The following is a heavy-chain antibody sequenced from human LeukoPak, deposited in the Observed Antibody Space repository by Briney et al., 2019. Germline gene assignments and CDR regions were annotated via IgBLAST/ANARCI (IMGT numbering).Heavy chain of an antibody. CDR1: GFTFSSYS. CDR2: ISSSSAYI. D-gene: IGHD5-18*01. V-gene: IGHV3-21*01. CDR3: ARDLSGVTGYTYGRGIDY. J-gene: IGHJ4*02. Sequence: GSLRLSCAASGFTFSSYSMNWVRQAPGKGLEWVSSISSSSAYINYADSVKGRFTISRDNAKNSLYLQMNSLRAEDTAVYYCARDLSGVTGYTYGRGIDYWGQGTLVTVSS.